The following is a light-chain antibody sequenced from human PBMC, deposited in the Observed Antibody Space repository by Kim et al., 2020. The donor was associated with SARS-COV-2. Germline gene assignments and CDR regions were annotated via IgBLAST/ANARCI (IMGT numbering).Light chain of an antibody. CDR2: KAS. CDR3: QQYKSYPWT. V-gene: IGKV1-5*03. CDR1: QSISSS. Sequence: ASVGDRVTITCRDSQSISSSLTYYQQKPRKAPNLLILKASDLESGVPSRFSGSGSGTEFTLTISSLQPDDFATYCCQQYKSYPWTFGQGTEVDIK. J-gene: IGKJ1*01.